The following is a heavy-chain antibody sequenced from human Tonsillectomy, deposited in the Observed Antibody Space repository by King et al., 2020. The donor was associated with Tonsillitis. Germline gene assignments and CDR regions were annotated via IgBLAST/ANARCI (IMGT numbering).Heavy chain of an antibody. CDR1: GGSIRSSSHY. Sequence: LQLQESGPGLVRPSETLSLTCTVSGGSIRSSSHYWGWIRQTPGKGLEWIGSIYVSGTTYYSPSLKSRVSISVDTSKNQFSLKLSSLAAPDTALYYCARHISSGWYHFDYWGQGTLVTVSS. V-gene: IGHV4-39*07. J-gene: IGHJ4*02. CDR2: IYVSGTT. D-gene: IGHD6-19*01. CDR3: ARHISSGWYHFDY.